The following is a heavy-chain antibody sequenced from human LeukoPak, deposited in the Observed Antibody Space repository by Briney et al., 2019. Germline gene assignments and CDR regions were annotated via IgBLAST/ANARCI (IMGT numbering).Heavy chain of an antibody. CDR1: GFTFSSYA. CDR3: AKDRFASGSYDY. D-gene: IGHD3-10*01. CDR2: ISGSGGST. J-gene: IGHJ4*01. Sequence: GGSLRLSCAASGFTFSSYAVSWVRQAPGKGLEWVSAISGSGGSTYYADSVKGRFTISRDNSKNTLYLQMNCLRVEDTAIYYCAKDRFASGSYDYWAQGTLVTVSS. V-gene: IGHV3-23*01.